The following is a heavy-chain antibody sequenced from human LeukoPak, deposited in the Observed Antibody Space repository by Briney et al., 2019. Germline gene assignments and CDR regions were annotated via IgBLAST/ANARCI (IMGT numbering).Heavy chain of an antibody. CDR1: GFTFSSYW. J-gene: IGHJ6*03. CDR2: IKQDGSEK. Sequence: PGGSLRLSCAASGFTFSSYWMSWVRQAPGKGLEWVANIKQDGSEKYYVDSVKGRFTISRDNAKNSLYLQMNSLRAEDTAVYYCARDGASSSSDLPNYYYYYMDVWGKGTTVTVSS. CDR3: ARDGASSSSDLPNYYYYYMDV. V-gene: IGHV3-7*01. D-gene: IGHD6-6*01.